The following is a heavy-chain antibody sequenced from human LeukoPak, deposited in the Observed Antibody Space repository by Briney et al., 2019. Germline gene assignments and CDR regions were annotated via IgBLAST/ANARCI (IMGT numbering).Heavy chain of an antibody. CDR2: IRYDGSNK. V-gene: IGHV3-30*02. Sequence: GGSLRLSCAASGFTFSSYGMHWVRQAPGKGLEWVAFIRYDGSNKYYADSVKGRFTISRDTPKNTLYLQMNSLRPEDMAVYYCAKDGLYGDRYYFDYWGQGTLVTVSS. CDR1: GFTFSSYG. CDR3: AKDGLYGDRYYFDY. J-gene: IGHJ4*02. D-gene: IGHD4-17*01.